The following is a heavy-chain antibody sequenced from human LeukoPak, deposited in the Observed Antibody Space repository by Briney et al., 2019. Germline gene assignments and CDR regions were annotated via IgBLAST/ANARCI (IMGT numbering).Heavy chain of an antibody. V-gene: IGHV1-18*04. Sequence: GASVKVSCKASGYTFTGYYIHWVRQAPGQGLEWMGWMSAYNGNTNYAQKLQGRVTMTTDTSTSTAYMELRSLRSDDTAVYYCARSLNYYDSSGFGAFDIWAKGQWSPSLQ. J-gene: IGHJ3*02. D-gene: IGHD3-22*01. CDR3: ARSLNYYDSSGFGAFDI. CDR1: GYTFTGYY. CDR2: MSAYNGNT.